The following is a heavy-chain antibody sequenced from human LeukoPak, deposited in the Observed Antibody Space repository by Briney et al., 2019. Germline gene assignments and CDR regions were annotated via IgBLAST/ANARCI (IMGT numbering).Heavy chain of an antibody. Sequence: ASVKVSCKASGYTFTYYYIHWVRQAPGQGLEWMGKINPSNGNTDYAQKFQDRVTLTGDASTSTVYMEVSSLRPEDTAVYYCARSPYTYGSLFYLDYWGQGTLVTVSS. CDR3: ARSPYTYGSLFYLDY. CDR1: GYTFTYYY. D-gene: IGHD5-18*01. J-gene: IGHJ4*02. CDR2: INPSNGNT. V-gene: IGHV1-46*01.